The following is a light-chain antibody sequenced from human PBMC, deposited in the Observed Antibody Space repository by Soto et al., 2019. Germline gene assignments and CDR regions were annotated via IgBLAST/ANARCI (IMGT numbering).Light chain of an antibody. Sequence: EIVMTQSPATLSVSPGDRATLSCRASESVTSSLAWCQQKPGQAPRLLIFGASKRATGIPDRFSGSGSGRDFTLTISGLEPEDFAVYYCQQYGSSPLISFGQGTRLEIK. CDR3: QQYGSSPLIS. J-gene: IGKJ5*01. CDR1: ESVTSS. CDR2: GAS. V-gene: IGKV3-20*01.